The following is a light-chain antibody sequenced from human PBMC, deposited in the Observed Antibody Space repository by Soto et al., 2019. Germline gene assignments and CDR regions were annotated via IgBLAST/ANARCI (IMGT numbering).Light chain of an antibody. Sequence: TQMTQSPSTLSASVGDRVTVTCRASQSISDWLAWYQQKPGKAPKLLIYKASILESGVPSRFSGSGSGTEFTLTISGLQPDDFASYYCQQYDSYGYTFGQGTKVDIK. CDR2: KAS. V-gene: IGKV1-5*03. CDR3: QQYDSYGYT. J-gene: IGKJ2*01. CDR1: QSISDW.